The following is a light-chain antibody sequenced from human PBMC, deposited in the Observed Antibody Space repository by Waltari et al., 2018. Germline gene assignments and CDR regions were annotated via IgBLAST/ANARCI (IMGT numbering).Light chain of an antibody. V-gene: IGLV1-40*01. Sequence: QSVLTQPPSVSGAPGQRVTISCTGSSSNIGTVYDVHWYQQLPGTAPKLLIYGNSNRPSGVPERFSGSKSGTSASLAITGLQAEDEADYYCQSYDSSLSGSVFGGGTKLTVL. CDR2: GNS. J-gene: IGLJ2*01. CDR1: SSNIGTVYD. CDR3: QSYDSSLSGSV.